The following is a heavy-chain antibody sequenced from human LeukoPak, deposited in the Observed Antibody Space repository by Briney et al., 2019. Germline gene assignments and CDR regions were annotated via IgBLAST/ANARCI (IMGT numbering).Heavy chain of an antibody. CDR2: IYYSGST. V-gene: IGHV4-30-4*01. Sequence: PPETLSLTCTVSGGSISSGDYYWSWIRQPPGKGLEWIGYIYYSGSTYYNPSLKSRVTISVDTSKNQFSLKLSSVTAADTAVYYCARGAYYYDSSGYPRGAFDIWGQGTMVTVSS. CDR3: ARGAYYYDSSGYPRGAFDI. D-gene: IGHD3-22*01. CDR1: GGSISSGDYY. J-gene: IGHJ3*02.